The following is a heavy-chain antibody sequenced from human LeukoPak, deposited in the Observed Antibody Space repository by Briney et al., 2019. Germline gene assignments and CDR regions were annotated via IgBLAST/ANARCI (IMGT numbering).Heavy chain of an antibody. CDR3: ARSRARIAAAVYYFDY. Sequence: GGSLRLSCAAAGFPFDDYFMGWGRQAPGKGLEGISYITNSGYTMYYADSVRGRFTISKDNAKNSLFLHMSGLRAEDTAVYYCARSRARIAAAVYYFDYWGQGTPVTVSS. J-gene: IGHJ4*02. CDR1: GFPFDDYF. CDR2: ITNSGYTM. V-gene: IGHV3-11*01. D-gene: IGHD6-13*01.